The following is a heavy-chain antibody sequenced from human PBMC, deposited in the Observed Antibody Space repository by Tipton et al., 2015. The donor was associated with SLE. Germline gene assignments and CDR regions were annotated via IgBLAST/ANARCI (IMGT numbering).Heavy chain of an antibody. V-gene: IGHV3-23*01. CDR1: GFTFSSYA. CDR2: ISGSGGST. CDR3: AKANYDILTGYSDDALDI. Sequence: SLRLSCAASGFTFSSYAMSWVRQAPGKGLEWVSAISGSGGSTYYADSVKGRFTISRDNSKNTLYLQMNSLRAEDTAVYYCAKANYDILTGYSDDALDIWGQGTMVTVSS. J-gene: IGHJ3*02. D-gene: IGHD3-9*01.